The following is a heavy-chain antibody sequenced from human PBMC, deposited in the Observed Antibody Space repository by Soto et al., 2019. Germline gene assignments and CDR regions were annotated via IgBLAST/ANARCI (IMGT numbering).Heavy chain of an antibody. Sequence: ASVKVSCKVSGYTFTGYYMHWVRQAPGQGLEWMGWINPNSGGTNYAQKFQGRVTMTRDTSISTAYMELSRLRSDDTAVYYCAREPRYYDFWSGQLGLDYWGQGTLVTVSS. CDR1: GYTFTGYY. CDR3: AREPRYYDFWSGQLGLDY. J-gene: IGHJ4*02. D-gene: IGHD3-3*01. CDR2: INPNSGGT. V-gene: IGHV1-2*02.